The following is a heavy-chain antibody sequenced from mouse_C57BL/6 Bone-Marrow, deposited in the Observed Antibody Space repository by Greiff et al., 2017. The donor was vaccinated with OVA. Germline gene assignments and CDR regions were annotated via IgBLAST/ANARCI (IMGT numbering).Heavy chain of an antibody. CDR3: ARGEGIYYGNDGDY. V-gene: IGHV1-63*01. CDR1: GYTFTNYW. D-gene: IGHD2-2*01. Sequence: QVQLQQSGAELVRPGTSVKMSCKASGYTFTNYWIGWAKQRPGHGLEWIGDIYPGGGYTNYNEKFKGKATLTADKSSSTAYMQFSSLTSEDSAIYYGARGEGIYYGNDGDYWGQGTTLTVSS. CDR2: IYPGGGYT. J-gene: IGHJ2*01.